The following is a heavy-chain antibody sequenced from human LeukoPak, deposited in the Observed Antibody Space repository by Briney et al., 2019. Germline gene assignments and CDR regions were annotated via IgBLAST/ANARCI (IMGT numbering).Heavy chain of an antibody. V-gene: IGHV3-15*01. Sequence: PGGSLRLSCAASGFTFSNAWMSWVRQAPGEGLEWVGRIKSKTDGGTTDYTPPVRGRFSSSRDDSKNTLYRQMNSLKTEDTDVYYCTKDIPKTFITIFGLVTYYYYGMDVWGQGTTVTVSS. CDR3: TKDIPKTFITIFGLVTYYYYGMDV. J-gene: IGHJ6*02. D-gene: IGHD3-3*01. CDR2: IKSKTDGGTT. CDR1: GFTFSNAW.